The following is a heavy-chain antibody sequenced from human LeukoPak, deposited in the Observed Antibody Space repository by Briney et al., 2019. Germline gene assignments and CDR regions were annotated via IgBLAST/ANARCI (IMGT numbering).Heavy chain of an antibody. CDR2: ISYDGSNK. V-gene: IGHV3-30*04. D-gene: IGHD3-10*01. J-gene: IGHJ4*02. Sequence: PGRSLRLSCAASGFTFSSYAMHRVRQAPGKGLEWVAVISYDGSNKYYADSVKGRFTISRDNSKNTLYLQMNSLRAEDTAVYYCAKDLRFIRRLLWFGESSLPFDYWGQGTLVTVSS. CDR3: AKDLRFIRRLLWFGESSLPFDY. CDR1: GFTFSSYA.